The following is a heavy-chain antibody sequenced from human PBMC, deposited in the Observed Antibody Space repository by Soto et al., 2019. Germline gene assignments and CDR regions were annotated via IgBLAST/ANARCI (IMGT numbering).Heavy chain of an antibody. D-gene: IGHD6-13*01. CDR3: ARXPFYSSNGGYYYYGMDV. CDR2: ISAYNGNT. CDR1: GYTFTSYG. J-gene: IGHJ6*02. V-gene: IGHV1-18*01. Sequence: ASVKVSCKASGYTFTSYGISWVRQAPGQGLEWMGWISAYNGNTNYAQKLQGRVTMTTDTSTSTAYMELRSLRSDDTAVYYCARXPFYSSNGGYYYYGMDVWGQGTTVTVSS.